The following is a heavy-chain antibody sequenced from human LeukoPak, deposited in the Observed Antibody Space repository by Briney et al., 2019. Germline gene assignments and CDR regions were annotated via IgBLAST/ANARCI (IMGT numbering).Heavy chain of an antibody. D-gene: IGHD1-26*01. Sequence: ASVKVSCKASGYTFNSYDIHWVRQATGQGLEWMGWMNPNSGNTGYAQKFQGRVTMTRNTSISTAYMELSSLRSEDTAVYYCARAVKKYSGSYYGYWGQGTLVTVSS. J-gene: IGHJ4*02. CDR1: GYTFNSYD. CDR3: ARAVKKYSGSYYGY. V-gene: IGHV1-8*01. CDR2: MNPNSGNT.